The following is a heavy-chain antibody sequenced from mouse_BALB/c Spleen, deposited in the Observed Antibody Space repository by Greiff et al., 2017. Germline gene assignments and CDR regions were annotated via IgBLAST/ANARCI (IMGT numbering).Heavy chain of an antibody. CDR2: INPSNGGT. J-gene: IGHJ4*01. CDR1: GYTFTSYY. Sequence: VKLMESGAELVKPGASVKLSCKASGYTFTSYYMYWVKQRPGQGLEWIGEINPSNGGTNFNEKFKSKATLTVDKSSSTAYMQLSSLTSEDSAVYYCTRGEGIYYGNYDYAMDYWGQGTSVTVSS. V-gene: IGHV1S81*02. CDR3: TRGEGIYYGNYDYAMDY. D-gene: IGHD2-1*01.